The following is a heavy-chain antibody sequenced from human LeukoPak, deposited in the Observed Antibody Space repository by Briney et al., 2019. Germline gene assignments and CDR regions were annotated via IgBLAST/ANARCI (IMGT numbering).Heavy chain of an antibody. V-gene: IGHV1-46*01. J-gene: IGHJ4*02. D-gene: IGHD4-11*01. CDR3: ARASSNEIDC. CDR2: INPSDGGT. Sequence: ASVKVSCKASGYTFRTHYMHWVRQAPGQGLEWMGIINPSDGGTTYAQKFQGRVTMTRDTFTSTIYMELSSLRFEDTAVYYCARASSNEIDCWGQGTLVTVSS. CDR1: GYTFRTHY.